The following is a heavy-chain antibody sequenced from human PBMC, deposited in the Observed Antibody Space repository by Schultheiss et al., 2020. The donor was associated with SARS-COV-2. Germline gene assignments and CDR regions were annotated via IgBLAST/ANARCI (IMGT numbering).Heavy chain of an antibody. Sequence: SETLSLTCAVSGGSINSDNWWSWVRQPPGKGLEWIGEINHSGSTNYNPSLKSRVTISVDTSKNQFSLRLSSVTAADTALYYCARIGMVRAVRDAFDTWGQGTMVTVSS. CDR3: ARIGMVRAVRDAFDT. V-gene: IGHV4-4*02. CDR2: INHSGST. J-gene: IGHJ3*02. D-gene: IGHD3-10*01. CDR1: GGSINSDNW.